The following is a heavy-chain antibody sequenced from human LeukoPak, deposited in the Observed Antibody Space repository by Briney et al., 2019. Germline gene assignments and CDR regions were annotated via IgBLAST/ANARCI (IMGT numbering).Heavy chain of an antibody. D-gene: IGHD3-22*01. CDR3: ARDISSGYYDAFDI. CDR2: IYSGGST. CDR1: GFTFSSYG. V-gene: IGHV3-66*01. Sequence: PGGSLRLSCAASGFTFSSYGMHWVRQAPGKGLEWVSIIYSGGSTYYADSVKGRFTISRDNSKNTLYLQMNSLRAEDTAVYYCARDISSGYYDAFDIWGQGTMVTVSS. J-gene: IGHJ3*02.